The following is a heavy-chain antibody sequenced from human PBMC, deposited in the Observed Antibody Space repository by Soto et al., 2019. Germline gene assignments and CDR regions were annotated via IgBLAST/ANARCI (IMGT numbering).Heavy chain of an antibody. V-gene: IGHV4-34*01. CDR1: GGSFSGYY. CDR2: INHSGST. Sequence: QVQLQQWGAGLLKPSETLSLTCAVYGGSFSGYYWSWIRQPPGKGLEWIGEINHSGSTNYNPSLKSRVTISVDTPKNQFSLKLSSVTAADTAVHYCARVTGRYYYGMDVWGQGTTVTVSS. J-gene: IGHJ6*02. CDR3: ARVTGRYYYGMDV.